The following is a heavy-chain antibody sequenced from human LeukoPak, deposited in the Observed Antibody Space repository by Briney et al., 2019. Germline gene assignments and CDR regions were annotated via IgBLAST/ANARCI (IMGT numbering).Heavy chain of an antibody. CDR1: GGSISSSNFH. D-gene: IGHD3-10*01. V-gene: IGHV4-39*01. CDR2: IYYSGST. Sequence: PSETLSLTCTVSGGSISSSNFHWVWIRQPPGKGLDWIGSIYYSGSTYYNPSLKSRVTISKVTSKNQFSLKLDSVTAVDTAVYYCARGAVAPRGGLDVWGQGTTVIVSS. J-gene: IGHJ6*02. CDR3: ARGAVAPRGGLDV.